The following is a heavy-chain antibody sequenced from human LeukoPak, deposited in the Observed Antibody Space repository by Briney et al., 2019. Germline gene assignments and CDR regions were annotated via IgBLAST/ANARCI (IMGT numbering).Heavy chain of an antibody. CDR2: MQSTGNS. D-gene: IGHD5-18*01. V-gene: IGHV4-59*01. Sequence: KPSETLSLPCTVSGDSISTYHWNWIRKPPGKGLEWIGYMQSTGNSNYNPSLKNRVNIFADMSTNHFVLNLRSVTAAETAVYYCARDERHSYGRYFDAWGQGMLVTVSS. J-gene: IGHJ4*02. CDR3: ARDERHSYGRYFDA. CDR1: GDSISTYH.